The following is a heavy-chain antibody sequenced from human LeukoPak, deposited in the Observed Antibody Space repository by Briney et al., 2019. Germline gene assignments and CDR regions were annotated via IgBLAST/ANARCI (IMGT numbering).Heavy chain of an antibody. D-gene: IGHD6-6*01. CDR2: IKQDGSEK. CDR3: AKDRKYSSSSREFAY. J-gene: IGHJ4*02. V-gene: IGHV3-7*03. CDR1: GFTFSSYW. Sequence: GGSLRLSCAASGFTFSSYWMSWVRQAPGKGLEWVANIKQDGSEKYYVDSVKGRFTISRDNSKNTLYLQMNSLRAEDTAVYYCAKDRKYSSSSREFAYWGQGTLVTVSS.